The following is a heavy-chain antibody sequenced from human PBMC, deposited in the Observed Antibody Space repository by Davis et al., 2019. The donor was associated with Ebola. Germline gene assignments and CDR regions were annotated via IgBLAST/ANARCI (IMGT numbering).Heavy chain of an antibody. D-gene: IGHD6-6*01. CDR1: GGSISSGDYY. J-gene: IGHJ6*03. V-gene: IGHV4-30-4*01. CDR2: IYYRGST. CDR3: ARDLIAARGYYYYMDV. Sequence: MPSETLSLTCTVSGGSISSGDYYWSWIRQPPGKGLEWIGYIYYRGSTYYNPSLKSRVTISVDTSKNQFSLKLSSVTAADTAVYYCARDLIAARGYYYYMDVWGKGTTVTVSS.